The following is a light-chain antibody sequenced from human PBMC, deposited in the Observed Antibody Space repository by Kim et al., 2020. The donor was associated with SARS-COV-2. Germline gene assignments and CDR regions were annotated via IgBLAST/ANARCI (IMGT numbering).Light chain of an antibody. V-gene: IGKV3-15*01. CDR1: QSVSSN. CDR3: QQYNNWPPIT. CDR2: GAS. J-gene: IGKJ5*01. Sequence: SPGERATLSRRASQSVSSNVAWYQQKPGQAPRLLIYGASTRATGIPARFSGSGSGTEFTLTISSLQSEDFAVYYCQQYNNWPPITFGQGTRLEIK.